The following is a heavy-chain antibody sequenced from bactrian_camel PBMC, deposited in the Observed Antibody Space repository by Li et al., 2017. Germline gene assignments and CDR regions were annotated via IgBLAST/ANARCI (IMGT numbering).Heavy chain of an antibody. D-gene: IGHD4*01. CDR2: IDNDIGTT. J-gene: IGHJ4*01. Sequence: VQLVESGGGLVQPGGSLRLSCAASGFTFDDYAMGWIRQAPGKGLEWVSAIDNDIGTTYYADSVKGRFTISRDNAKNTLYLQMNDLKTEDTAVYCCATAATLATMSPSDASFKCEGTQVTVS. V-gene: IGHV3-1*01. CDR1: GFTFDDYA.